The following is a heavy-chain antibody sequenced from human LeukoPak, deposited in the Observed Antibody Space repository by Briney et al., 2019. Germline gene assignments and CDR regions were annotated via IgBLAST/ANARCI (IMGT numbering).Heavy chain of an antibody. Sequence: GGSLRLSCAASGFTFSGQWMHWVRQAPGKGLVWLSRIKSDGSSTSYADSVKGRFTISRDNAKNTLYLQMNSLRVEDTAVYYCARGRPHGNDYWGQGTLVTVSS. CDR3: ARGRPHGNDY. D-gene: IGHD4-23*01. CDR2: IKSDGSST. V-gene: IGHV3-74*01. J-gene: IGHJ4*02. CDR1: GFTFSGQW.